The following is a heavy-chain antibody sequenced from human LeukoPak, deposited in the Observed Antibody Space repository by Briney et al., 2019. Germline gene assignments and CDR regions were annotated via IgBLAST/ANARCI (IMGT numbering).Heavy chain of an antibody. CDR1: GYILTNNW. J-gene: IGHJ4*02. CDR2: IYPGDSDT. CDR3: ARQQAVAGNDY. V-gene: IGHV5-51*01. D-gene: IGHD6-19*01. Sequence: GESLKISCKISGYILTNNWIGWVRQVPGKGLEWMGIIYPGDSDTRYSPSFQGQVTISADKSISTAYLQWSSLKASDTAMYYCARQQAVAGNDYWGQGTLVTVSS.